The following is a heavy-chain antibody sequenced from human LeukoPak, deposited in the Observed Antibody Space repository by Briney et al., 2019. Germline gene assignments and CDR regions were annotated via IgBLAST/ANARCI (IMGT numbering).Heavy chain of an antibody. CDR2: IIPIFCTA. J-gene: IGHJ4*02. V-gene: IGHV1-69*06. CDR1: GGTFSSYA. D-gene: IGHD6-19*01. CDR3: AMQLYSSGWYFFDY. Sequence: GASVKVSCKASGGTFSSYAISWVRQAPGQGLEWMGGIIPIFCTANYAQKFQGRVTITADKSTSTAYMELSSLRSEDTAVYYCAMQLYSSGWYFFDYWGQGTLVTVSS.